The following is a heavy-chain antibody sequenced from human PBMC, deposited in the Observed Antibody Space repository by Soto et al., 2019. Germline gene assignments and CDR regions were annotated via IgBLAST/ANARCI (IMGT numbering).Heavy chain of an antibody. D-gene: IGHD3-22*01. CDR3: AKDYYDSSGYYPGFFQH. J-gene: IGHJ1*01. Sequence: PGGSLRLSCAASGFNFNSYAMNWVRQAPGKGLEWVSEINGRGSSTYYADSVKGRFTISRDNSKNTLYLQMNSLRVEDTAVYYCAKDYYDSSGYYPGFFQHWGQGTLVTVSS. V-gene: IGHV3-23*01. CDR2: INGRGSST. CDR1: GFNFNSYA.